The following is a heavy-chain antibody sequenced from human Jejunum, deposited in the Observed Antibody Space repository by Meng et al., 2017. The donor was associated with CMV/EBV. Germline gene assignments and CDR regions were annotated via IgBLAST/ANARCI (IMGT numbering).Heavy chain of an antibody. CDR1: GITVKSNY. J-gene: IGHJ4*02. CDR2: IYDSGTT. V-gene: IGHV3-66*01. Sequence: EVQLVESXXGXVQPGXXLXXSCASSGITVKSNYMGWVRQAPGKGLEWVSLIYDSGTTYSEDSVKGRFTISRDSSKNTLFLQMDSLRVEDTAIYYCARWPSGWQFYFDSWGQGALVTVSS. CDR3: ARWPSGWQFYFDS. D-gene: IGHD6-19*01.